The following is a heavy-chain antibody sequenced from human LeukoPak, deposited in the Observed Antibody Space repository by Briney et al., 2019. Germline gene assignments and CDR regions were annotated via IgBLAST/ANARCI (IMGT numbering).Heavy chain of an antibody. CDR3: ARGTYDYVWGSYRTNLPNPFDY. J-gene: IGHJ4*02. CDR1: GFTFSSHW. D-gene: IGHD3-16*02. CDR2: INSDGSST. V-gene: IGHV3-74*01. Sequence: PGGSLRLSCAASGFTFSSHWTHWVRQAPGKGLVWVSRINSDGSSTSYADSVKGRFTISRDNAKNTLYLQMNSLRAEDTAVYYCARGTYDYVWGSYRTNLPNPFDYWGQGTLVTVSS.